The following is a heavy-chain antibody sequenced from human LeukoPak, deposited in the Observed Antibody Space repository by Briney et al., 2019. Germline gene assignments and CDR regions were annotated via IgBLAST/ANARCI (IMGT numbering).Heavy chain of an antibody. CDR3: AREGLGIYYYDSSGHRNLGY. D-gene: IGHD3-22*01. Sequence: GASVKVSCKASGGTFSSYAISWVRQAPGQGLEWMGRIIPIFGTANYAQKFQGRVTITTDKSTSTAYMELSSLRSEDTAVYYCAREGLGIYYYDSSGHRNLGYWGQGTLVTVSS. CDR1: GGTFSSYA. V-gene: IGHV1-69*05. CDR2: IIPIFGTA. J-gene: IGHJ4*02.